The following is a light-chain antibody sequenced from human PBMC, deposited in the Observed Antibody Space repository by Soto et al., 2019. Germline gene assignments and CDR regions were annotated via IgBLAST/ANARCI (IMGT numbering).Light chain of an antibody. CDR1: QSISSW. CDR2: AAS. CDR3: QQYNNWPLT. J-gene: IGKJ4*01. Sequence: DIQMTKSPSTLSASVGDRVTITCRASQSISSWLAWYQQKPGKAPNLLIYAASSLETGVPSRFSGSGSGTEFTLTISSLQSEDFAVYSCQQYNNWPLTFGGGTKVDIK. V-gene: IGKV1-5*01.